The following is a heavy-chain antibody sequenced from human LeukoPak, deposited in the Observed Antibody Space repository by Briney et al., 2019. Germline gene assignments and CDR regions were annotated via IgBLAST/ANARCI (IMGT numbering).Heavy chain of an antibody. V-gene: IGHV3-23*01. CDR2: ISGSGGST. D-gene: IGHD3-22*01. CDR1: GFTFSSYG. J-gene: IGHJ4*02. CDR3: TTELDIRPNHY. Sequence: GGSLRLSCAASGFTFSSYGMSWVRQAPGKGLEWVSAISGSGGSTYYADSVKGRFTISRDNSKNTLYLQMNSLRAEDTAVYYCTTELDIRPNHYWGQGTLVTVSS.